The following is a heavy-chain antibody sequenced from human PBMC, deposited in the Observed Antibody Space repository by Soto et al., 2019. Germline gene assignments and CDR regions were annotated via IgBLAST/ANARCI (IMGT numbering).Heavy chain of an antibody. V-gene: IGHV3-7*01. CDR1: GFMFSAYW. Sequence: GGSLRLSFAASGFMFSAYWMSWVRQAPVKGLEWVANIHGDGGKIYYVDSVKGRFTISRDNAKRSLYLQMNSLRAEDTAVYYCARDFYGGYTYGPGDYWGQGALVPVSS. D-gene: IGHD5-18*01. CDR2: IHGDGGKI. CDR3: ARDFYGGYTYGPGDY. J-gene: IGHJ4*02.